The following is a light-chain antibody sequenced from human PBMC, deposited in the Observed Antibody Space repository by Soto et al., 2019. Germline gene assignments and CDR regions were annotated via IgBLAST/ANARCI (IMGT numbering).Light chain of an antibody. J-gene: IGKJ1*01. V-gene: IGKV1-5*03. CDR2: KAS. Sequence: DTQMTQSPSTLSASVGDRVTITCRASQSINTWLAWYQLKPGRAPKLLIYKASTLESGVSSRFSGSGSGTEFTLTISSLQPDDFATYYCQQYQTYSQFGQGTRVEIK. CDR1: QSINTW. CDR3: QQYQTYSQ.